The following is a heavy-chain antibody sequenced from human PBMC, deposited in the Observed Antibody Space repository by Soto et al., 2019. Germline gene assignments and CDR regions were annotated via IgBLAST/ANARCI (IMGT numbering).Heavy chain of an antibody. V-gene: IGHV1-69*01. D-gene: IGHD6-6*01. CDR1: GGTFSSYP. CDR2: IIPIFGTT. J-gene: IGHJ5*02. CDR3: ARGGTAARVFDP. Sequence: QVQLVQSGAEVKKPGSSVKVSCKASGGTFSSYPISWVRQAPGQGLEWMGGIIPIFGTTEYAQKFQGRITITADEATSTAYMELSSLRSEDTAVYYCARGGTAARVFDPWGQGSLVTVSS.